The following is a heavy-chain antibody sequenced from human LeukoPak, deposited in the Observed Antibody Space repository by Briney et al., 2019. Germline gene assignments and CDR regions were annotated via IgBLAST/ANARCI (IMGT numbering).Heavy chain of an antibody. D-gene: IGHD3-22*01. J-gene: IGHJ4*02. CDR2: ISGSGAST. CDR1: GFTFNTYD. V-gene: IGHV3-23*01. Sequence: GGSLRLSCAASGFTFNTYDMSWVRQAPGKGLEWVSGISGSGASTYYADSVKGRFTISRDNSKNTLYLQMNSLRAEDTAVYYCAKSSYYYDSIMYKGIDYWGQGTLVTVSS. CDR3: AKSSYYYDSIMYKGIDY.